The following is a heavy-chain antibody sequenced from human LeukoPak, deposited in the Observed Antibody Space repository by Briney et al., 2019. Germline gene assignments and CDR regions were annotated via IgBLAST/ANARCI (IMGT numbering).Heavy chain of an antibody. J-gene: IGHJ5*02. D-gene: IGHD2-2*01. V-gene: IGHV1-69*13. Sequence: ASVKVSRKASGGTFSSYAISWVRQAPGQGLEWMGGIIPIFGTANYAQKFQGRVTITADESTSTAYMELSSLRSEDTAVYYCAGQDIVVVPAAPKFPFDPWGQGTLVTVSS. CDR3: AGQDIVVVPAAPKFPFDP. CDR1: GGTFSSYA. CDR2: IIPIFGTA.